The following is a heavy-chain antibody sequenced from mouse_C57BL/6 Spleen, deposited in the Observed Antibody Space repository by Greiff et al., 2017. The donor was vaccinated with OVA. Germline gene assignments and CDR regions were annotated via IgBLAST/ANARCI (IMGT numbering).Heavy chain of an antibody. CDR1: GFNIKDDY. CDR2: IDPENGDT. D-gene: IGHD1-1*01. V-gene: IGHV14-4*01. CDR3: TTERNYYGSSAMDY. J-gene: IGHJ4*01. Sequence: VQLQQSGAELVRPGASVKLSCTASGFNIKDDYMHWVKQRPEQGLEWIGWIDPENGDTEYASKFQGKATITADTSSNTAYLQLSSLTSEDTAVYYCTTERNYYGSSAMDYWGQGTSVTVSS.